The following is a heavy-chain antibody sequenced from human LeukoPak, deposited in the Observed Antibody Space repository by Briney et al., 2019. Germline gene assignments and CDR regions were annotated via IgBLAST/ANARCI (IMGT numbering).Heavy chain of an antibody. CDR3: ARHDSFIPY. V-gene: IGHV3-23*01. J-gene: IGHJ4*02. D-gene: IGHD5-18*01. CDR1: GFTFSDYA. CDR2: ISDSGRST. Sequence: PGGSLRLSCTASGFTFSDYAMSWVRQAPGKGLEWVSGISDSGRSTYYSDSVRGRCTISRDISKNTVYLEVNNLRAEDTAVYFCARHDSFIPYWGQGTLVSASS.